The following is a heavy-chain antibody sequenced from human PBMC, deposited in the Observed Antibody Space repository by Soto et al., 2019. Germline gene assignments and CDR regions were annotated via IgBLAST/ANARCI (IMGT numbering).Heavy chain of an antibody. V-gene: IGHV3-33*01. Sequence: QVQLVESGGGVVQPGRSLRLSCAASGFTFSSYGMHWVRQAPGKGLEWVAVIWYDGSNKYYADSVKGRFTISRDNSMNALYLQMNSLRAEDTVVYYCARERGSFDIWGQGTMVTVSS. J-gene: IGHJ3*02. CDR2: IWYDGSNK. CDR1: GFTFSSYG. CDR3: ARERGSFDI.